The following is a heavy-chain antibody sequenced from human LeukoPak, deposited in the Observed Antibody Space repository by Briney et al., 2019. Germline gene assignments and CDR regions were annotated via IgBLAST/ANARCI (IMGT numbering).Heavy chain of an antibody. CDR1: GGSISSGGYY. J-gene: IGHJ3*02. V-gene: IGHV4-30-2*01. Sequence: PSQTLSLTCTVSGGSISSGGYYWSWIRQPPGKGLEWIGYIYHSGGTYYNPSLKSRVTISVDRSKNQFSLKLSSVTAADTAVYYCARAPIQYSRAFDIWGQGTMVTVSS. CDR3: ARAPIQYSRAFDI. D-gene: IGHD6-13*01. CDR2: IYHSGGT.